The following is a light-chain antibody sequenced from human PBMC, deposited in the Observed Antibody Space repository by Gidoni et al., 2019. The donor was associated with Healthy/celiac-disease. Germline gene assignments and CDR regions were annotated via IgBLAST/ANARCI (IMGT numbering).Light chain of an antibody. CDR3: SSYTSSSTLYV. CDR1: SSDVGGYNY. CDR2: EVS. V-gene: IGLV2-14*01. Sequence: QYALTQPASVSGSPGQSITISCTGTSSDVGGYNYVSWYQQHPGKAPNLMIYEVSNRPSGVSNRFSGSKSGNTASLTISGLQAEDEADYYCSSYTSSSTLYVFGTGTKVTVL. J-gene: IGLJ1*01.